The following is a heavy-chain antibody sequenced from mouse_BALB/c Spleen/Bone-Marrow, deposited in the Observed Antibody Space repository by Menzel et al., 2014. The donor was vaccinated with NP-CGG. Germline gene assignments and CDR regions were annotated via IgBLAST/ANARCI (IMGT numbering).Heavy chain of an antibody. J-gene: IGHJ3*01. V-gene: IGHV2-2*02. CDR2: IWSGGST. Sequence: VKVVESGPGLVQPSQSLSITCTVSGFSLTSYGVHWVRQSPGKGLEWLGVIWSGGSTDYNAAFISRLSISKDNSKSQVFFKMDSLQANDTAIYYCARNPGFAYWGQGTLVTVSA. CDR1: GFSLTSYG. CDR3: ARNPGFAY.